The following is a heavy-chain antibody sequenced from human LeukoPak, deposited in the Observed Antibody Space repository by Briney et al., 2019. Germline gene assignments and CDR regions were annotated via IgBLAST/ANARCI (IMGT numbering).Heavy chain of an antibody. CDR3: ARAHD. CDR2: INHSGST. CDR1: GGSFSGYY. Sequence: SETLSLTCAVYGGSFSGYYWSWIRQPPGKGLEWIGEINHSGSTNYNPSLKCRVTISVDTSKNQFSLKLSSVTAADTAVYYCARAHDWGQGTLVTVSS. V-gene: IGHV4-34*01. J-gene: IGHJ4*02.